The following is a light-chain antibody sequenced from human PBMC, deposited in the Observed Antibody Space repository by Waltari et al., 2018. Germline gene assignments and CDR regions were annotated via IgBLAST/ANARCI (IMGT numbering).Light chain of an antibody. V-gene: IGKV3-20*01. J-gene: IGKJ2*01. CDR3: QQYGSSPPVYT. Sequence: EIVLTQSPGTLSLSPGERATLSCRASQSVRSRYLAWYQQKPGQAPRTLIYGASSRATGIPDRFSGSGSVTDFTLTISRLEPEDFAVYFCQQYGSSPPVYTFGQGTKLEIK. CDR1: QSVRSRY. CDR2: GAS.